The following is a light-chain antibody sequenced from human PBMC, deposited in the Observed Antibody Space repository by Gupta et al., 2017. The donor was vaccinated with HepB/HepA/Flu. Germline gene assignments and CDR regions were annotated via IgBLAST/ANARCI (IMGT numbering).Light chain of an antibody. CDR3: KQALQTPST. V-gene: IGKV2-28*01. CDR1: QSRLHSNGYNY. J-gene: IGKJ1*01. CDR2: LGS. Sequence: DIVMTKSPLSLPVTPGAPASISCRSSQSRLHSNGYNYLDWYLQNPVQSPQLLIYLGSNRASGVPDRFSGSGSGTDFTLKISIGDAEDVGVYYCKQALQTPSTFGQGTRLEIK.